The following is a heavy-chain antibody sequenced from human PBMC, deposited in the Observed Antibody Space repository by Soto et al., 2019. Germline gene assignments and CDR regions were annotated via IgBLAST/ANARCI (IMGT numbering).Heavy chain of an antibody. J-gene: IGHJ4*02. CDR2: ISYDGSNK. D-gene: IGHD2-2*01. CDR3: ARSHSGLGYCSSTSCYLGFDY. V-gene: IGHV3-30-3*01. CDR1: GFTFSSYA. Sequence: VQLVESGGGLVQPGRSLRLSCAASGFTFSSYAMHWVRQAPGKGLEWVAVISYDGSNKYYADSVKGRFTISRDNSKNTLYLQMNSLRAEDTAVYYCARSHSGLGYCSSTSCYLGFDYWGQGTLVTVSS.